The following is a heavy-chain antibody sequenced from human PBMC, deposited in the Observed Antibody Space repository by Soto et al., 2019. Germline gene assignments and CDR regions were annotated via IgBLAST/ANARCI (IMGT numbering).Heavy chain of an antibody. CDR2: ISSSSSYI. J-gene: IGHJ4*02. CDR1: GFTFSSYS. Sequence: TGGSLRLSCAASGFTFSSYSMNWVRQAPGKGLEWVSSISSSSSYIYYADSVKGRFTISRDNAKNSLYLQMNSLRAEDTAVYYCARGPGDYDILTGPEALVGQIDYWGQGTLVTVSS. D-gene: IGHD3-9*01. CDR3: ARGPGDYDILTGPEALVGQIDY. V-gene: IGHV3-21*01.